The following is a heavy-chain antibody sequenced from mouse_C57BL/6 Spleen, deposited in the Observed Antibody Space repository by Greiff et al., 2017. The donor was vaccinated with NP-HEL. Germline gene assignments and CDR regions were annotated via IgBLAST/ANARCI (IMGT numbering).Heavy chain of an antibody. CDR3: VRSPLYDYDGAWFAY. J-gene: IGHJ3*01. CDR1: GFTFNTYA. D-gene: IGHD2-4*01. CDR2: IRSKSSNYAT. Sequence: EVQRVESGGGLVQPKGSLKLSCAASGFTFNTYAMHWVRQAPGKGLEWVARIRSKSSNYATYYADSVKDRFTISRDDSQSMLYLQMNNLKTEDTAMYYCVRSPLYDYDGAWFAYWGQGTLVTVSA. V-gene: IGHV10-3*01.